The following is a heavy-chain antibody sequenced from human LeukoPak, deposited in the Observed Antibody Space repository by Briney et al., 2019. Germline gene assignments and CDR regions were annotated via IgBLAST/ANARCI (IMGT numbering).Heavy chain of an antibody. V-gene: IGHV1-18*01. D-gene: IGHD4-17*01. CDR3: GRNYGENY. CDR1: GYTFTNYG. CDR2: ISANNGNT. J-gene: IGHJ4*02. Sequence: ASVKVSCKASGYTFTNYGITWVRQAPGQGLEWMGRISANNGNTNYAQKLQGRVTMTTDTSTSTAFMEVRSLRSDDTAVYYCGRNYGENYWGQGTLVTVSS.